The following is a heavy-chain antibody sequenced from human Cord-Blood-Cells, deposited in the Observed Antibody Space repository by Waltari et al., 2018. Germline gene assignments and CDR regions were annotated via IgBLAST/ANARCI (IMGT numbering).Heavy chain of an antibody. CDR3: ARVSSGYCSSTSCYAIDY. CDR2: INPNSGGT. D-gene: IGHD2-2*03. V-gene: IGHV1-2*02. J-gene: IGHJ4*02. Sequence: QVQLVQSGAEVKKPGASVKVSCKASGYTFTGYSMHWVRQALGQGLGWMGWINPNSGGTNDGQKFQGRVTMTRDTSISTAYMELSRLRSDDTAVYYCARVSSGYCSSTSCYAIDYWGQGTLVTVSS. CDR1: GYTFTGYS.